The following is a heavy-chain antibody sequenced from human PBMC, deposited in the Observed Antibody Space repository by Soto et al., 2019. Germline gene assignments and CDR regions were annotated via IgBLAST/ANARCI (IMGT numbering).Heavy chain of an antibody. J-gene: IGHJ3*02. Sequence: ASVKVSCKASGYTFTSYYMHWVRQAPGKGLEWMGGFDPEDGETIYAQKFQGRVTMTEDTSTDTAYMELSSLRSEDTAVYYCETDLMSMRAFDIWGQGTMVTVSS. CDR3: ETDLMSMRAFDI. V-gene: IGHV1-24*01. CDR2: FDPEDGET. D-gene: IGHD2-8*01. CDR1: GYTFTSYY.